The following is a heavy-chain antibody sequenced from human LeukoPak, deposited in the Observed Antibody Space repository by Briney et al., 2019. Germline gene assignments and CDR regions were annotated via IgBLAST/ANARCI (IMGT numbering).Heavy chain of an antibody. CDR3: AKDLRDIVVVPAAIPPGALGY. CDR1: GFTFSSYG. D-gene: IGHD2-2*01. J-gene: IGHJ4*02. CDR2: ITTGSST. V-gene: IGHV3-23*01. Sequence: GGSLRLSCAASGFTFSSYGMTWVRQAPGKGLEWVSTITTGSSTFYADSVKGRFTISRDNSKNTLYLQMNSLRAEDTAVYYCAKDLRDIVVVPAAIPPGALGYWGQGTLVTVSS.